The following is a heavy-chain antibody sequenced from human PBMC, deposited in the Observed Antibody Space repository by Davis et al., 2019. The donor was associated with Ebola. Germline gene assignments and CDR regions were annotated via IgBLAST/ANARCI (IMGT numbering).Heavy chain of an antibody. CDR2: ISYDGSNK. V-gene: IGHV3-30*18. J-gene: IGHJ3*02. Sequence: GESLKISCAASGFTFSSYGMHWVRQAPGKGLEWVAVISYDGSNKYYADSVKGRFTISRDNSKNTLYLQMNSLRAEDTAVYYCAKDLMTTVTYDAFDIWGQGTMVTVSS. CDR3: AKDLMTTVTYDAFDI. D-gene: IGHD4-17*01. CDR1: GFTFSSYG.